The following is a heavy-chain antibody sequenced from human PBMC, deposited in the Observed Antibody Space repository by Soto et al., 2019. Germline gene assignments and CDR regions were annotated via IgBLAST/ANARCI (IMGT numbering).Heavy chain of an antibody. D-gene: IGHD6-19*01. V-gene: IGHV4-61*03. CDR2: IFYTGFT. J-gene: IGHJ4*02. Sequence: QVQLQESGPGLVNPSETLSLTCTVSGCSGNRGSYYWKWVRHHPGKSLEWIGFIFYTGFTNYRPSLRSRVTISLDTTKNHFYLNLPSVTAAETDVYYGARRVAGSPRSFDYWSQGVRGTVST. CDR3: ARRVAGSPRSFDY. CDR1: GCSGNRGSYY.